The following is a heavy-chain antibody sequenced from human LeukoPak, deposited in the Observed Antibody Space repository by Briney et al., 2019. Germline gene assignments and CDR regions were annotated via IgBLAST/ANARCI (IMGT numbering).Heavy chain of an antibody. Sequence: SETLSLNCAVSGGSISSGGYSWSWIRQPPGKGLEWIGYIYHSGSTYYNPSLKSRVTISVDRSKNQFSLKLSSVTAADTAVYYCARAARDFWSGYYYYYGMDVWGQGTTVTVSS. D-gene: IGHD3-3*01. V-gene: IGHV4-30-2*01. CDR2: IYHSGST. CDR3: ARAARDFWSGYYYYYGMDV. J-gene: IGHJ6*02. CDR1: GGSISSGGYS.